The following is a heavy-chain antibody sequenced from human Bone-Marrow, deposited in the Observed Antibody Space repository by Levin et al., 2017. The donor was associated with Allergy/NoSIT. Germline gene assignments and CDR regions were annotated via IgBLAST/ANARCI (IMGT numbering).Heavy chain of an antibody. Sequence: ASVKVSCKGSGYSFTSYWIGWVRQMPGKGLEWMGIIYPGDSDTRYSPSFQGQVTISADKSISTAYLQWSSLKASDTAMYYCARQIVVVPAAIAANAFDIWGQGTMVTVSS. CDR2: IYPGDSDT. D-gene: IGHD2-2*01. CDR3: ARQIVVVPAAIAANAFDI. V-gene: IGHV5-51*01. J-gene: IGHJ3*02. CDR1: GYSFTSYW.